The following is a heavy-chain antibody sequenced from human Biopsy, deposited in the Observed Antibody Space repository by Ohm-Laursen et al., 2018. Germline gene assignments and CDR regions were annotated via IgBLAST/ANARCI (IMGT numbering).Heavy chain of an antibody. Sequence: GASVKVSCKASGYTFTTYDITWVRHATGQGPEWMGWMNPISGNTGYAHKFRGRVTMTSDSSISTAYLEVSSLTFEDTAVYYCARAVRYRLLSDPWGQGTLVTVSS. V-gene: IGHV1-8*01. D-gene: IGHD2/OR15-2a*01. J-gene: IGHJ5*02. CDR1: GYTFTTYD. CDR2: MNPISGNT. CDR3: ARAVRYRLLSDP.